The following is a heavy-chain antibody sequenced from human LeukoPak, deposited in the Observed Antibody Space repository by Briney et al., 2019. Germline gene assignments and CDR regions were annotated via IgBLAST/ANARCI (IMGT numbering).Heavy chain of an antibody. V-gene: IGHV1-69*05. Sequence: SVKVSCKASGGTFISYAISWVRQAPGQGLEWMGGIIPISGTANYAQKFQGRVTITTDESTSTAYMELSSLRSEDTVVYYCARSYYYYGTGSPLDYWGQGTLVTVSS. CDR2: IIPISGTA. J-gene: IGHJ4*02. CDR1: GGTFISYA. D-gene: IGHD3-10*01. CDR3: ARSYYYYGTGSPLDY.